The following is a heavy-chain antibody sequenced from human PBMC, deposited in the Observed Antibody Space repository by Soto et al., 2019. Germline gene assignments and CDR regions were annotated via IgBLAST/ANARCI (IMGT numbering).Heavy chain of an antibody. Sequence: PSETLSLTCAVSGGSISSGGYSWSWIRQPPGKGLEWIGYIYHSGSTRYSPSFQGQVTISADKSISTAYLQWSSLKASDTAMYYCARHASGVPAAKIGDYWGQGTLVTVSS. J-gene: IGHJ4*02. CDR1: GGSISSGGYS. CDR2: IYHSGST. D-gene: IGHD2-2*01. V-gene: IGHV4-30-2*01. CDR3: ARHASGVPAAKIGDY.